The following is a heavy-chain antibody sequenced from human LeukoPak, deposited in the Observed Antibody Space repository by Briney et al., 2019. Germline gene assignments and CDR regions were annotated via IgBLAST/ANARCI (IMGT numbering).Heavy chain of an antibody. J-gene: IGHJ4*02. CDR1: GFTFSSYA. Sequence: PGGSLRLSCSASGFTFSSYAMHWVRQAPGKGLECVSAITGDGGRTYYADSVKGRFTISRDNSKNTLYLQMNSLRAEDTAVYYCVKDPFYGGNPLYYFDYWGRGTLVTVSS. CDR2: ITGDGGRT. CDR3: VKDPFYGGNPLYYFDY. D-gene: IGHD4-23*01. V-gene: IGHV3-64D*06.